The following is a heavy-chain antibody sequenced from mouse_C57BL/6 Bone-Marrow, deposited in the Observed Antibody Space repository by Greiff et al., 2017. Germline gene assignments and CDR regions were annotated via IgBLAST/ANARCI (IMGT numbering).Heavy chain of an antibody. CDR2: IWSGGST. Sequence: QVQLKESGPGLVQPSQSLSITCTVSGFSLTSYGVHWVRQSPGKGLEWLGVIWSGGSTDYNAAFISRLSISKDNSKSQVFFKMNSLQADDTAIYYCARKDYGRSYWYFDVWGTGTTVTVSS. D-gene: IGHD1-1*01. J-gene: IGHJ1*03. CDR3: ARKDYGRSYWYFDV. CDR1: GFSLTSYG. V-gene: IGHV2-2*01.